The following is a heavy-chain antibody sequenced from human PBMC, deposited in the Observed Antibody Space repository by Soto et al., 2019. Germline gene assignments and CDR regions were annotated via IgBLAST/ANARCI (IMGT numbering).Heavy chain of an antibody. CDR3: VKKTPTVTTELAMDA. Sequence: QVQLVESGGGVVQPGRSLRLSCSASGFPFSAYGMHWVRQAPGKGLEWVAIISHTRSTENYADSVRGRFTVSRDNSENTLFLQMNSLRIEDTAVYYCVKKTPTVTTELAMDAWGQGTTVIVSS. D-gene: IGHD4-4*01. CDR2: ISHTRSTE. J-gene: IGHJ6*02. V-gene: IGHV3-30*18. CDR1: GFPFSAYG.